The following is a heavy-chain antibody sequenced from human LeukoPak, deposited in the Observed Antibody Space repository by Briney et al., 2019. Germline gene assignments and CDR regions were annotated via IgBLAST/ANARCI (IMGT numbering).Heavy chain of an antibody. CDR1: GGSISSGSYY. D-gene: IGHD2-2*01. CDR2: IHYSGTT. Sequence: SETLYLTCTVSGGSISSGSYYWGWIRQPPGKGLEWIGNIHYSGTTYYNPSLKSRVSISVDTTKNKFSLKLSSVTAADTAVYYCARHPCSSTNCLDFYGMDVWGQGTTFTVPS. V-gene: IGHV4-39*01. J-gene: IGHJ6*02. CDR3: ARHPCSSTNCLDFYGMDV.